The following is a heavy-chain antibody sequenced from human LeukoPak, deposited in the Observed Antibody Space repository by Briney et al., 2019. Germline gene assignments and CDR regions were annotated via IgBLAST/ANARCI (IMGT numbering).Heavy chain of an antibody. J-gene: IGHJ4*02. V-gene: IGHV1-2*02. D-gene: IGHD2-15*01. CDR2: IIPDSGGT. Sequence: ASVKVSCKASGYTLTEYYIHWVRQAPGQGLEWMGFIIPDSGGTTYQQNFQGRVTMTRDTSISTAYMELSRLRSDDTAVYYCARDSGTSAVGNWGQGTLVTVSS. CDR1: GYTLTEYY. CDR3: ARDSGTSAVGN.